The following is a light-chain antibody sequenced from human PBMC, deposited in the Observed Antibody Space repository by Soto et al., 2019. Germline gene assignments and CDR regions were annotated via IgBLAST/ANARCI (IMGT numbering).Light chain of an antibody. V-gene: IGKV1D-13*01. Sequence: AIQLTQSPSSLSASVGDRVTITCRASQGFSSDLAWYQQKPGKAHKLLIYDASTLVSGVPSRFSGSGSGTDFTLTTSSLQPEDFATYYCQQFNDYPLTFGRGTKVDI. CDR2: DAS. CDR3: QQFNDYPLT. CDR1: QGFSSD. J-gene: IGKJ4*01.